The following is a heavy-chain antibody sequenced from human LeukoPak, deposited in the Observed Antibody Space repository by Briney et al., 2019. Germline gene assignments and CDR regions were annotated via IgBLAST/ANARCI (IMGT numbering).Heavy chain of an antibody. CDR2: ISAYTGNT. D-gene: IGHD3-22*01. CDR1: GYTFTSYG. V-gene: IGHV1-18*01. J-gene: IGHJ4*02. Sequence: ASVKVSCKASGYTFTSYGISWVRQAPGQGLEWMGWISAYTGNTNYAQKLQGRVTMTTDTSTSTAYMELRSLRSDDTAVYYCSRDIYPYYYDSSGYYHFDYWGQGTLVTVSS. CDR3: SRDIYPYYYDSSGYYHFDY.